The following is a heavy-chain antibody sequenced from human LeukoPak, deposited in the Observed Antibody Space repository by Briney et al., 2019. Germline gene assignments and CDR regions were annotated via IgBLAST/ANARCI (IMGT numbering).Heavy chain of an antibody. V-gene: IGHV3-33*05. CDR1: GFTFSSYG. J-gene: IGHJ4*02. D-gene: IGHD2-2*01. CDR2: IQYDGSKT. Sequence: QPGMSLRLSCAASGFTFSSYGMHWVRQAPGKGLEWITAIQYDGSKTYYADSVKGRFTISRDQSKNTLDLQMSSLRAEDTAMYYCARDSCGSPSCCELWGQGTLVTVSS. CDR3: ARDSCGSPSCCEL.